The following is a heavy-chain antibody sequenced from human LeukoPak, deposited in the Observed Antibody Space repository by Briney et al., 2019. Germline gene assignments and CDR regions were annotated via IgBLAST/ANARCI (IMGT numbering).Heavy chain of an antibody. V-gene: IGHV3-53*01. CDR1: GFTVSDYY. Sequence: PGGSLRLSCAGSGFTVSDYYMSWVRQAPGKGLEWVSVIYYTGATYYADSVKDRFTISRDNSKNTVYLQMSSLRVDDTAIYFCAGERQGTNSIHGMDGLDVWGQGTVVTVSS. D-gene: IGHD4-11*01. CDR2: IYYTGAT. J-gene: IGHJ3*01. CDR3: AGERQGTNSIHGMDGLDV.